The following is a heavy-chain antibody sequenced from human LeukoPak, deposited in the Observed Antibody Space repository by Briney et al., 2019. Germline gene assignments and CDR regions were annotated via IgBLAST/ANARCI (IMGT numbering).Heavy chain of an antibody. J-gene: IGHJ6*02. CDR2: IYYSGST. CDR3: ARGNYYYYGMDV. CDR1: GGSVSSGSYY. Sequence: PSETLSLTCTVSGGSVSSGSYYWSWIRQPPGKGLEWIGYIYYSGSTNYNPSLKSRVTISVDTSKNQFSLNLSSVTAADTAVYYCARGNYYYYGMDVWGQGTTVTVSS. V-gene: IGHV4-61*01.